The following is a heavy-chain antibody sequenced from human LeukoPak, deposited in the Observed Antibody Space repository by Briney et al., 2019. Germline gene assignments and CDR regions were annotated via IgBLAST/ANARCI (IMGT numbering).Heavy chain of an antibody. Sequence: GGSLRLSCAASGFIFSTYSMNWVRQAPGKGLEWVSYISSSNSPIYYGDSVRGRFTISRDNAKNSLFLQMNGLRDEDTAVYYCAREIYYYGMDVWGQGTTVTVSS. CDR3: AREIYYYGMDV. CDR1: GFIFSTYS. J-gene: IGHJ6*02. V-gene: IGHV3-48*02. CDR2: ISSSNSPI.